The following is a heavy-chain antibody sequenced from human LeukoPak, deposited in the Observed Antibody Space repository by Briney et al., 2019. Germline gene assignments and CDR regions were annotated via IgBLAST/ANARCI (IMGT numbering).Heavy chain of an antibody. CDR1: GGTFSSYA. CDR2: IIPILGIA. J-gene: IGHJ4*02. V-gene: IGHV1-69*04. D-gene: IGHD6-19*01. Sequence: SVKVSCKASGGTFSSYAISWVRQAPGQGLEWMGRIIPILGIANYAQKFQGRVTITADKSTSTAYMELSSLRSEDTAVYYCARGSIAVAGTAFDYWGQGTQVTVSS. CDR3: ARGSIAVAGTAFDY.